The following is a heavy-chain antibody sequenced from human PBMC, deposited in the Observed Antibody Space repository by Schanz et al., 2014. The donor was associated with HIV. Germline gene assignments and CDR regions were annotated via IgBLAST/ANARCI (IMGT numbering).Heavy chain of an antibody. J-gene: IGHJ6*02. Sequence: QVQLGQSGGGVVQPGRSLRLSCAASGFTFSDYSMHWARQAPGKALEWVAVISHDGTNKFYAGSVKDRFTISRDNAKNTVYLQAKSLRPEDTAVYYCAKDRNHYDSRYRGKGNYYYYYGMDVWGQGTTVTVSS. V-gene: IGHV3-30-3*01. CDR1: GFTFSDYS. D-gene: IGHD3-22*01. CDR3: AKDRNHYDSRYRGKGNYYYYYGMDV. CDR2: ISHDGTNK.